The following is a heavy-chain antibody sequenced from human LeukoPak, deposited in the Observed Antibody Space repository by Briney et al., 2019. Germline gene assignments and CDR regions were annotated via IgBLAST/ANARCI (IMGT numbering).Heavy chain of an antibody. CDR2: IRFDGSDK. D-gene: IGHD6-19*01. CDR3: AKSIAVAGLAGGRTFDY. CDR1: GFIFSKYG. V-gene: IGHV3-30*02. J-gene: IGHJ4*02. Sequence: PGGSLRLSCAASGFIFSKYGMHWVRQAPGKGLEWVAFIRFDGSDKYYADSVKGRFTISRGNSENTLYVQMNSLRTEDTAVYYCAKSIAVAGLAGGRTFDYWGQGTLVTVSS.